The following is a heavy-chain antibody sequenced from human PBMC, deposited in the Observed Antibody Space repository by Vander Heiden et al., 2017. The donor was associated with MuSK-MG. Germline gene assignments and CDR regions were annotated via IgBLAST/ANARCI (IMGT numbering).Heavy chain of an antibody. D-gene: IGHD2-2*02. CDR2: FDTRYDVT. J-gene: IGHJ4*02. CDR3: AKPYTSGSDSSYQTFDL. Sequence: EEQLLESGGGLVQTGGSVRLPSAAYGSALKTYAMGWVRQAPGKWLEWVSSFDTRYDVTHYADSVKGRFTISRDTSKNILYLQMNSLRAEDTGIYYCAKPYTSGSDSSYQTFDLWGQGTLVTVSS. V-gene: IGHV3-23*01. CDR1: GSALKTYA.